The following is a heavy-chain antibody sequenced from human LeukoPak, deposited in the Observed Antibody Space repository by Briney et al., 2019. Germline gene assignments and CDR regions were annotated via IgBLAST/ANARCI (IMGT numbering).Heavy chain of an antibody. D-gene: IGHD3-22*01. J-gene: IGHJ4*02. CDR3: ARDDYYDSSGLDY. Sequence: GGSLRLSCAAAGFTFSSYAMSWVRQAPGKGLEWVSAISGSGGSTYYADSVKGRFTISRDNSKNTLFRQMNSQRAEDTAVYYCARDDYYDSSGLDYWGQGTLVTVSS. CDR1: GFTFSSYA. CDR2: ISGSGGST. V-gene: IGHV3-23*01.